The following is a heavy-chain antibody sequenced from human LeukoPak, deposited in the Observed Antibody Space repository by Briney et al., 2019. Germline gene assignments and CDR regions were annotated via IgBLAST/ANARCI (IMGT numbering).Heavy chain of an antibody. D-gene: IGHD3-16*01. Sequence: PGGSLRLSCAASGFTFRSYWMHWVRQAPGKGLVWVSGINSDESSTSYADSVKGRFTISRDNAKNTLSMQMTSLRAEDTAVYYCARARSGDFDYWGQGILATVSS. J-gene: IGHJ4*02. CDR3: ARARSGDFDY. CDR2: INSDESST. CDR1: GFTFRSYW. V-gene: IGHV3-74*01.